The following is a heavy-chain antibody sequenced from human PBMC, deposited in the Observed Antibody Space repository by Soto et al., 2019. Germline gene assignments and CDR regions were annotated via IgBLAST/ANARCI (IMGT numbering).Heavy chain of an antibody. J-gene: IGHJ5*02. Sequence: PSATLSLTCTVSGGSISNYYWSWIRQPPGKGLEWIGYIHYSGTTNYNPSLKSRVTMSVDRSKNQFSLKLSSVTAADTAVYYCARVPGPWGQGTLVTVSS. V-gene: IGHV4-59*12. CDR3: ARVPGP. CDR2: IHYSGTT. D-gene: IGHD7-27*01. CDR1: GGSISNYY.